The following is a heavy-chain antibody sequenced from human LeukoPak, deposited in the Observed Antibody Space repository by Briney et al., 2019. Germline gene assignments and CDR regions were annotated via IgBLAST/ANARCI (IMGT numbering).Heavy chain of an antibody. CDR2: IRSKAYGGTT. V-gene: IGHV3-49*03. Sequence: GGSLRLSCTASGFTFGDYAMSWFRQAPGKGLEWVGFIRSKAYGGTTEYAASVKGRFTISRDDSKSIAYLQMNSLKTEDTAVYYCAKDGSLGAAGTIEYFQHWGQGTLVTVSS. J-gene: IGHJ1*01. CDR3: AKDGSLGAAGTIEYFQH. D-gene: IGHD6-13*01. CDR1: GFTFGDYA.